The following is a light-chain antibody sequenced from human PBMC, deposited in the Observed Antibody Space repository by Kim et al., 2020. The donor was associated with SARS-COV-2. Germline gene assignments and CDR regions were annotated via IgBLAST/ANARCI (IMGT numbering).Light chain of an antibody. Sequence: EIVMTQSPATLSVSPGERVTLSCRASQSVDSNLFWYQQRPGQPPRLLLYGASTRATDIPTRFSGSGSGTEFTLIISSLQSEDFAVYYCQQYSHWPPYAFGQGTKLEI. V-gene: IGKV3-15*01. J-gene: IGKJ2*01. CDR1: QSVDSN. CDR3: QQYSHWPPYA. CDR2: GAS.